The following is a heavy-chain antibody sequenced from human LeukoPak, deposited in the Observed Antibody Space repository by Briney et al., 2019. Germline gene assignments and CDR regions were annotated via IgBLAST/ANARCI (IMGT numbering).Heavy chain of an antibody. CDR3: AKAKYSGIPARDF. D-gene: IGHD1-26*01. J-gene: IGHJ4*02. CDR2: TRYDESKT. CDR1: GFTFSNNG. Sequence: GGSLRLSCAASGFTFSNNGMHWVRQTPGKGLEWVAFTRYDESKTFYGDSVRGRFTISRDNSKNTLYLQMNSLTTDDSAVYYCAKAKYSGIPARDFWGQGTLVTVSS. V-gene: IGHV3-30*02.